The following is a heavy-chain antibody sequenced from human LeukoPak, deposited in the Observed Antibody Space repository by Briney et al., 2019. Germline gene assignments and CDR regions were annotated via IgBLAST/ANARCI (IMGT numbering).Heavy chain of an antibody. Sequence: SETLSLTCTVSGASISSTSDYWSWIRQPPGKGLEWIGYIYYSGSTNYNPSLKSRVTISVDMSKNQFSLKLSSVTAADTAVYYCARSEGSGSYYFLGYWGQGTLVTVSS. V-gene: IGHV4-61*01. D-gene: IGHD3-10*01. CDR2: IYYSGST. J-gene: IGHJ4*02. CDR1: GASISSTSDY. CDR3: ARSEGSGSYYFLGY.